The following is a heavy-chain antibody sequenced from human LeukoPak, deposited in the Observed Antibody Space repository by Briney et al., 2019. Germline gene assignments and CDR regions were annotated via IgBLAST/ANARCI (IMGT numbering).Heavy chain of an antibody. D-gene: IGHD3-16*01. Sequence: GGSLRLSCAASGFTFSSYAMGSVRQAPGKGLEWVSYISSSGGTIYYADSVKGRFTISRDNAKNSLYLQMNSLRAEDTAVYYCARDRVTSMITFSGYQPDFDYWGPGTLVTVSS. J-gene: IGHJ4*02. V-gene: IGHV3-48*03. CDR2: ISSSGGTI. CDR3: ARDRVTSMITFSGYQPDFDY. CDR1: GFTFSSYA.